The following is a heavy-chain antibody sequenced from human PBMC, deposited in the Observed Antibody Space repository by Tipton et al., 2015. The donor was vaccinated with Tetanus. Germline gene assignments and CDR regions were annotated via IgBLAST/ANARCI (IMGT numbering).Heavy chain of an antibody. Sequence: TLSLTCSVSGGSISRPDLYWAWIRQPPGKGLEWTGSVYQSGRPNFNPSLKSRVTLTVDTSKNQFSLKLGSVTVADTAVYYCARQNARDVWQDKKWVNYFYGLDVWGRGTTVSVSS. CDR2: VYQSGRP. J-gene: IGHJ6*02. CDR3: ARQNARDVWQDKKWVNYFYGLDV. D-gene: IGHD3-16*01. V-gene: IGHV4-39*01. CDR1: GGSISRPDLY.